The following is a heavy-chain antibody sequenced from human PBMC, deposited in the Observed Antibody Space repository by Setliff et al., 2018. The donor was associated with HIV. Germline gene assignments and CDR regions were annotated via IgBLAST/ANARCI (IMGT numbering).Heavy chain of an antibody. V-gene: IGHV3-23*01. CDR2: ISGSGANI. J-gene: IGHJ4*02. CDR3: AKVDSYAGKNFDY. Sequence: LRLTCAASGFTFSTYGMSWVRQAPGKGLEWVSSISGSGANIYYADSVKGRFTISRDNSKNTLYLQMNSLSAEDTAVYYCAKVDSYAGKNFDYWGQGTLVTVSS. D-gene: IGHD5-18*01. CDR1: GFTFSTYG.